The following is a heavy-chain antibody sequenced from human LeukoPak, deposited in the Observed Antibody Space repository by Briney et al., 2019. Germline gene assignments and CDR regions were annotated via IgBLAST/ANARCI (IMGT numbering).Heavy chain of an antibody. D-gene: IGHD1-26*01. CDR3: ARDLARRIVGATPAY. CDR1: GYTFTSYG. J-gene: IGHJ4*02. V-gene: IGHV1-18*01. Sequence: ASVKVSCKASGYTFTSYGISWVRQASGQGLEWMGWISTYNGHTNYARKLQGRVTMTTDTSTSTAYMELRSLRSDDTAVYYCARDLARRIVGATPAYWGQGTLVTVSS. CDR2: ISTYNGHT.